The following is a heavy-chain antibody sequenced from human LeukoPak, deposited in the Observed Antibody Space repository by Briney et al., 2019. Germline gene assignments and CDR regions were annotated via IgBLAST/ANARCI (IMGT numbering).Heavy chain of an antibody. CDR3: ARAHSTGRIVDY. D-gene: IGHD3-22*01. J-gene: IGHJ4*02. CDR2: IYYGGST. Sequence: SETLSLTCTVSGGSISSYHWSWIRQPPGKGLEWIGYIYYGGSTNYNPSLKSRVTISLDTSKNQFSLKLNSVTAADTAVYYCARAHSTGRIVDYWGQGTLVTVSS. V-gene: IGHV4-59*01. CDR1: GGSISSYH.